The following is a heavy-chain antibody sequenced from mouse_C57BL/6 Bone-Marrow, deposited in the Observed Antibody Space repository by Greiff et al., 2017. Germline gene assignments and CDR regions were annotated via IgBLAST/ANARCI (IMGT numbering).Heavy chain of an antibody. CDR2: IHPNSGST. CDR3: ARWEFITTVVENYFDY. D-gene: IGHD1-1*01. CDR1: GYTFTSYG. Sequence: QVQLQQPGAELVKPGASVKLSCKASGYTFTSYGMHWVKQRPGQGLEWIGMIHPNSGSTNYNEKFKSKATLTVDKSSSTAYMQLSSLTSEDSAVYYCARWEFITTVVENYFDYWGQGTTLTVSS. J-gene: IGHJ2*01. V-gene: IGHV1-64*01.